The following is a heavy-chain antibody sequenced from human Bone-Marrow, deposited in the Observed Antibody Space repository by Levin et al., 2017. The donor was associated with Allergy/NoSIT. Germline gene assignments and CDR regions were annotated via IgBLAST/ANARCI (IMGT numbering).Heavy chain of an antibody. V-gene: IGHV3-15*01. CDR3: TTPYYDFWSGYYTGIGAVRDY. D-gene: IGHD3-3*01. J-gene: IGHJ4*02. CDR1: GFTFSNAW. CDR2: IKSKTDGGTT. Sequence: GESLKISCAASGFTFSNAWMSWVRQAPGKGLEWVGRIKSKTDGGTTDYAAPVKGRFTISRDDSKNTLYLQMNSLKTEDTAVYYCTTPYYDFWSGYYTGIGAVRDYWGQGTLVTVSS.